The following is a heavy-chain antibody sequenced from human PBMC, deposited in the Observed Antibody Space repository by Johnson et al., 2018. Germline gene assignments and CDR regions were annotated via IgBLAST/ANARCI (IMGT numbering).Heavy chain of an antibody. V-gene: IGHV1-69*01. Sequence: QVQLVQSGAEVKKPGSSVKVSCKASGGTFSSYAISWVRQAPGQGLEWMGGIIPIFCTANYAQKFQGRVTITSDESTSTAYMELSSLRSEDTAVYYCASPRHRQITIFGVVRAYYYGMDVWGKGTTVTVSS. J-gene: IGHJ6*04. CDR3: ASPRHRQITIFGVVRAYYYGMDV. D-gene: IGHD3-3*01. CDR1: GGTFSSYA. CDR2: IIPIFCTA.